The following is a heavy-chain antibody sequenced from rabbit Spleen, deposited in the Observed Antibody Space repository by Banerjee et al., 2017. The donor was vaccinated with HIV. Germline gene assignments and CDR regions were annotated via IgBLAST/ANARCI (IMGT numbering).Heavy chain of an antibody. CDR2: IYTGDGTT. J-gene: IGHJ3*01. D-gene: IGHD2-1*01. Sequence: QEQLVESGGGLVQPEGSLTLTCTASGFSFSSNYDICWVRQAPGKGLEWIGYIYTGDGTTGYASWVNGRFTISKTSSTTMTLQMTSLTGADTATYFCGRGGDWGSRFDLWGQGTLVTVS. CDR3: GRGGDWGSRFDL. V-gene: IGHV1S45*01. CDR1: GFSFSSNYD.